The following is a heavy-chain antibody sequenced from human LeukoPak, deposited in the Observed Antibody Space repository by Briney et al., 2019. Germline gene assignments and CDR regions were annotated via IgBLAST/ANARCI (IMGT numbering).Heavy chain of an antibody. D-gene: IGHD6-19*01. Sequence: PSETLSLTCTVSGGSISSGDYYWSWIRQPPGKGLEWIGYIYYSGSTNYNPSLKSRVTISVDTSENQFSLKLSSVTAADTAVYYCARAKQWPLPLFDYWGQGTLVTVSS. CDR2: IYYSGST. J-gene: IGHJ4*02. CDR3: ARAKQWPLPLFDY. CDR1: GGSISSGDYY. V-gene: IGHV4-61*08.